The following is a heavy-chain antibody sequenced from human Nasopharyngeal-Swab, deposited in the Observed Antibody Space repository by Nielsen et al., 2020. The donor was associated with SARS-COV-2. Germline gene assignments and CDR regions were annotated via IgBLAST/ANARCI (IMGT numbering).Heavy chain of an antibody. CDR3: ARDPTLAVETETTYYYYGMDV. CDR2: INPSGGST. CDR1: GYTFTSYG. J-gene: IGHJ6*02. V-gene: IGHV1-46*01. Sequence: ASVKVSCKASGYTFTSYGISWVRQAPGQGLEWMGIINPSGGSTSYAQKFQGRVTMTRDTSTSTVYMELSSLRSEDTAVYYCARDPTLAVETETTYYYYGMDVWGQGTTVTVSS. D-gene: IGHD6-19*01.